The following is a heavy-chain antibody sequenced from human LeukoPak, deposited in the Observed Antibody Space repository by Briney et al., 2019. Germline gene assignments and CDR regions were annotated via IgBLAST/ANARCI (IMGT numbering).Heavy chain of an antibody. V-gene: IGHV3-23*01. Sequence: GGSLRLSCAASGFTFSNFGMNWVRQAPGKGLEWVSIITSGVGITYYADSVKGQFNISRDNSKNTLYLQMNSLRAEDTAVYYCAKGDYYDFDYWGQGTLVTVSS. D-gene: IGHD3-10*01. CDR1: GFTFSNFG. CDR3: AKGDYYDFDY. CDR2: ITSGVGIT. J-gene: IGHJ4*02.